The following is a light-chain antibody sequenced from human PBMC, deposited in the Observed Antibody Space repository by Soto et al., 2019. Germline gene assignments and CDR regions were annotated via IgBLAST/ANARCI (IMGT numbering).Light chain of an antibody. J-gene: IGKJ4*01. CDR3: QQYHNSPVA. CDR1: QTIYSW. V-gene: IGKV1-5*03. Sequence: DIQMTQSPSTLSASVGDRVTITCRASQTIYSWLAWYQQKPGKAPNLLIYKASSLESGVPSRFSGSGSGTEFTLTISSLQPDDFATYYCQQYHNSPVAFGGETKVEIK. CDR2: KAS.